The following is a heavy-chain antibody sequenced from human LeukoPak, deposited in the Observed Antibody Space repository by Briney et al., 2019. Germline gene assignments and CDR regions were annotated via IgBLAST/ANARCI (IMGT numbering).Heavy chain of an antibody. CDR2: TYYSGST. V-gene: IGHV4-39*01. J-gene: IGHJ4*02. CDR3: ASAGSYSVDY. Sequence: SETLPLTCTVSGGSISSSSYYWGWIRQPPGKGLEWIGSTYYSGSTYYNPSLESRVTISVDTSKNQFSLKLGSVTAADTAVYYCASAGSYSVDYWGQGTLVTVSS. CDR1: GGSISSSSYY. D-gene: IGHD1-26*01.